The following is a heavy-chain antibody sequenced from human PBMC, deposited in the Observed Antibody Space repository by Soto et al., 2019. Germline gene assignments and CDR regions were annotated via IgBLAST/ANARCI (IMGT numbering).Heavy chain of an antibody. V-gene: IGHV3-23*01. CDR2: ISGSGGTP. CDR3: AKDFKTLDAFAI. Sequence: PGGSLRLSCAASGFTFSSYGMSWVRQAPGRGLEWVSGISGSGGTPYYADSVKGRFTISRDNSKNTLYVQMNSLRAEDTAVYYCAKDFKTLDAFAIWGQGTMVTVSS. CDR1: GFTFSSYG. J-gene: IGHJ3*02.